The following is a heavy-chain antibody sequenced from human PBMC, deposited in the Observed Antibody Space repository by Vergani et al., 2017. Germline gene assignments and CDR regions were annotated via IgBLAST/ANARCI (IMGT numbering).Heavy chain of an antibody. Sequence: QITLKESGPTLVKPTQTLTLTCTFSGFSLNTSGMGVGWIRQPPGKALEWLGLIYWNDRKGYRSSLKNRLTFTKDISKNQVVLRMTNMDPVDTATYYCAHSPVDIDTIVFDSWGQGTLVTVAS. CDR2: IYWNDRK. J-gene: IGHJ4*02. V-gene: IGHV2-5*01. D-gene: IGHD3-9*01. CDR1: GFSLNTSGMG. CDR3: AHSPVDIDTIVFDS.